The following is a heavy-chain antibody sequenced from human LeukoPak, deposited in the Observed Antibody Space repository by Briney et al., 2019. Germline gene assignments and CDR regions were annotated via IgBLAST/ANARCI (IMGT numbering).Heavy chain of an antibody. CDR3: ARGEYHQDGIGTNRFDN. V-gene: IGHV4-34*01. J-gene: IGHJ4*02. CDR1: GGSFSGYF. CDR2: INHRRST. D-gene: IGHD5-24*01. Sequence: PSETLSLTCAVYGGSFSGYFWSWIRQPPGKGLEWIGEINHRRSTNYNPSLKSRVTISVDTSKNQFSLKLSSVTAADTAVYYCARGEYHQDGIGTNRFDNWGQGALVTVSS.